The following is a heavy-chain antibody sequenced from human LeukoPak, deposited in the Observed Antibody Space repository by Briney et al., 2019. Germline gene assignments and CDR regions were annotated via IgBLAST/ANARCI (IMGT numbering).Heavy chain of an antibody. CDR2: IYPYTGAT. J-gene: IGHJ4*02. CDR3: ARDGPAQMVDFDY. Sequence: ASVKVSCKASGYTFSGTGWYLYWLRQAPGQGLECMGWIYPYTGATHYAQKFQGRVAMTRDTSISTAYMELSRLRPDDTAVYYCARDGPAQMVDFDYWGQGTLVTVSS. D-gene: IGHD3-10*01. CDR1: GYTFSGTGWY. V-gene: IGHV1-2*02.